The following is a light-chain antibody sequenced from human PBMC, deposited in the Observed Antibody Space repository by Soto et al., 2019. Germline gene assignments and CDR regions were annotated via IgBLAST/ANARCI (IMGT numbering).Light chain of an antibody. CDR1: NSDVGNYDY. J-gene: IGLJ1*01. V-gene: IGLV2-8*01. Sequence: QSVLTQPPSASGSPGQSVTISCTGTNSDVGNYDYVSWYQQHPGKAPKLIIYEVSYRPSGVPDRFSGSKSGNTASLTVSGLQAEDEADYYCNSYGGRNNYVFGTGTKVTVL. CDR3: NSYGGRNNYV. CDR2: EVS.